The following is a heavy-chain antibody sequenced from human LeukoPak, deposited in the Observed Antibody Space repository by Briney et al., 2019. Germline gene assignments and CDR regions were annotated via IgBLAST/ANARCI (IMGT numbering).Heavy chain of an antibody. CDR1: GYTFTCYY. CDR3: ARGWVYCSSTSCPYYYYYMDV. J-gene: IGHJ6*03. V-gene: IGHV1-2*02. Sequence: ASVKVSCKASGYTFTCYYMHWVRQAPGQGLEWMGWINPNSGGTNYAQKFQGRVTMTRDTSISTAYMELSRLRSDDTAVYYCARGWVYCSSTSCPYYYYYMDVWGKGTTVTVSS. CDR2: INPNSGGT. D-gene: IGHD2-2*01.